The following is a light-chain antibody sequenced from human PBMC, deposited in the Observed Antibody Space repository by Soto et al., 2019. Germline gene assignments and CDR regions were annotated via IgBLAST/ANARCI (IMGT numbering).Light chain of an antibody. CDR1: SSDVGGYNY. CDR3: SSYTSSSTRV. J-gene: IGLJ1*01. CDR2: EVS. Sequence: QSALAQPRSVSGSPGQSITISCTGTSSDVGGYNYVSWYQQHPGKAPKLMIYEVSNRPSGVSNRFSGSKSGNTASLTISGLQAEDEADYYCSSYTSSSTRVFGPGTKVTV. V-gene: IGLV2-14*01.